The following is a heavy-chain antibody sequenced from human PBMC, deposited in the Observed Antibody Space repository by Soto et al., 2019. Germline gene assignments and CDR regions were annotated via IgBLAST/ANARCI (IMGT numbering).Heavy chain of an antibody. CDR1: GVTVSNNY. CDR3: ARDTYDDY. V-gene: IGHV3-66*01. Sequence: GSLRLSCAASGVTVSNNYMSWVRQAPGKGLEWVSVIYSGGRTYYADSVKGRFIISRDSSKNTLYLQMNSLRAEDTAVYYCARDTYDDYRGQGTLVTVSS. CDR2: IYSGGRT. J-gene: IGHJ4*02. D-gene: IGHD3-3*01.